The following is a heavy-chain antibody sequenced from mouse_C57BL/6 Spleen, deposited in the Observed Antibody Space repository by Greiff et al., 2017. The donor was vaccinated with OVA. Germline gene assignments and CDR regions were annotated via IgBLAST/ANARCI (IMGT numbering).Heavy chain of an antibody. Sequence: GGGLVQPKGSLKLSCAASGFSFNTYAMNWVRQAPGKGLEWVARIRSKSNNYATYYADSVKDRFTISRDDSESMLYLQMNNLKTEDTAMYYCVRTPRGYFDVWGTGTTVTVSS. V-gene: IGHV10-1*01. CDR3: VRTPRGYFDV. CDR1: GFSFNTYA. CDR2: IRSKSNNYAT. J-gene: IGHJ1*03.